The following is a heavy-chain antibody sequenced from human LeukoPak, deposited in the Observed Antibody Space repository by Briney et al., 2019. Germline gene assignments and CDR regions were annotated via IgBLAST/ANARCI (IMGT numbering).Heavy chain of an antibody. J-gene: IGHJ4*02. CDR2: IYPGDSDT. V-gene: IGHV5-51*01. CDR3: ASGGKRPGIAAAGSFDY. Sequence: GESLKISCKGSGYSFTSYWIGWVRQMPGKGLEWMGIIYPGDSDTRYSPSFQGQVAISADKSISTAYLKWSSLKASDTAMYYCASGGKRPGIAAAGSFDYWGRGTLVTVSS. D-gene: IGHD6-13*01. CDR1: GYSFTSYW.